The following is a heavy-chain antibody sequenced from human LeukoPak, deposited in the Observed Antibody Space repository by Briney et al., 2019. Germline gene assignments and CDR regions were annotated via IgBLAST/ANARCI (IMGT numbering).Heavy chain of an antibody. V-gene: IGHV3-7*01. CDR1: GFTLRNYW. CDR3: VRDRGWFHFDL. D-gene: IGHD3-10*01. CDR2: NKEYGTVK. J-gene: IGHJ4*02. Sequence: PGGSLRLSCAASGFTLRNYWMTWIRQAPGEGLEWVAHNKEYGTVKDYVDSVKGRFTISRDNTKNSLFLQLNSLRAEDTAVYYCVRDRGWFHFDLWGQGTLVTVSS.